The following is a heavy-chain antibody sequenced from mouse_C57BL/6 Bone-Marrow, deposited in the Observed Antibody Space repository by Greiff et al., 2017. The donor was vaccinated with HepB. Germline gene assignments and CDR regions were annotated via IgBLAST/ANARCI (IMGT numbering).Heavy chain of an antibody. J-gene: IGHJ4*01. Sequence: VQLQQSVAELVRPGASVKLSCTASGFNINNTYMHWVKQRPEQGLEWIGRIDPANGNTKYAPKFQGKATITADTSSNTAYLQLSSLTSEDTAIYYWASEVGMGYDYDVDYAMDYWGQGTSVTVSS. CDR2: IDPANGNT. CDR1: GFNINNTY. D-gene: IGHD2-4*01. V-gene: IGHV14-3*01. CDR3: ASEVGMGYDYDVDYAMDY.